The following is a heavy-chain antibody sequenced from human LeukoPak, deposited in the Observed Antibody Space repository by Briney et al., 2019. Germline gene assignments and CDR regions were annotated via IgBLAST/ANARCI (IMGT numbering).Heavy chain of an antibody. J-gene: IGHJ3*02. CDR2: IYPGDSDT. D-gene: IGHD6-6*01. Sequence: GESLKISCKGSGYSFTSYWIGWVRQMPGKGLEWMRIIYPGDSDTRYSPSFQGQGTISADKSISTAYLQWSSLKASDTAMYDCARLRSSSSRDAFDIWGQGTMVTVSS. CDR1: GYSFTSYW. V-gene: IGHV5-51*01. CDR3: ARLRSSSSRDAFDI.